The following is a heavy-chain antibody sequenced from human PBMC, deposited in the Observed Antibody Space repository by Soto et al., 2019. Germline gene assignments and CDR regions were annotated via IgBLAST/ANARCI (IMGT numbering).Heavy chain of an antibody. Sequence: QVQLVESGGGVVQPGTSLRLSCTASGFTFSTTGMHWVRQAPGKGLEWVAVISYDGSKTYYADSVKGRLTISRDNSRGTVYMQMNRLRPEETAVYYCAKDLRQGASGATVYGMDVWGQGTTVSVSS. V-gene: IGHV3-30*18. CDR2: ISYDGSKT. J-gene: IGHJ6*02. CDR1: GFTFSTTG. D-gene: IGHD7-27*01. CDR3: AKDLRQGASGATVYGMDV.